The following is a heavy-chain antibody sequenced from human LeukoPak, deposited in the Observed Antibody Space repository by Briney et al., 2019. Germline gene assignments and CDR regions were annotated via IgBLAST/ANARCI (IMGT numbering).Heavy chain of an antibody. D-gene: IGHD4-17*01. CDR3: VMTTANYYYYGMDV. CDR2: IWYDGSNK. CDR1: GFTFSSYG. J-gene: IGHJ6*02. V-gene: IGHV3-33*01. Sequence: GSLRLSCAASGFTFSSYGMHWVRQAPGKGLEWVAVIWYDGSNKYYADSVKGRFTISRDNSKNTLYLQMNSPRAEDTAVYYCVMTTANYYYYGMDVWGQGTTVTVSS.